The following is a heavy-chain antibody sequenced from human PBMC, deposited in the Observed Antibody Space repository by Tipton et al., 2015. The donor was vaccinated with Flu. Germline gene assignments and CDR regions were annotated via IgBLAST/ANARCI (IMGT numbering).Heavy chain of an antibody. CDR3: ARRDYSNYVSDPKNWFDR. J-gene: IGHJ5*02. CDR2: TYHTGNA. CDR1: GDSVRSDYY. V-gene: IGHV4-38-2*01. Sequence: TLSLTCSVSGDSVRSDYYWGWIRQSPGKGLEWIGSTYHTGNAYYNATLKSRATISVDRSKNQFSLKLNSVTAADTAVYYCARRDYSNYVSDPKNWFDRWGQGILVTVSS. D-gene: IGHD4-11*01.